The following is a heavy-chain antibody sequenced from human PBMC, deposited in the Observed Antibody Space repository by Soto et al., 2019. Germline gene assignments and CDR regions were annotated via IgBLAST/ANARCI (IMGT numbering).Heavy chain of an antibody. D-gene: IGHD3-22*01. V-gene: IGHV3-66*01. CDR1: GFTVSSNY. Sequence: EVQLVESGGGLVQPGGSLRLSCAASGFTVSSNYMSWVRQAPGKGLEWVSVIYSGGSTYYADSVKGRFTISRDNSKNTLYRQMNSLRAEDTAVYYCARDSSGYYTPWYFDLWGRGTLVTVSS. CDR2: IYSGGST. CDR3: ARDSSGYYTPWYFDL. J-gene: IGHJ2*01.